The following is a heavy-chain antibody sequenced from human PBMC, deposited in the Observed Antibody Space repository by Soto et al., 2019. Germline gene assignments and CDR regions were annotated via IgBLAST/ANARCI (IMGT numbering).Heavy chain of an antibody. CDR1: GFTFSSYA. V-gene: IGHV3-23*01. CDR2: ISGRGGST. J-gene: IGHJ5*02. D-gene: IGHD5-12*01. CDR3: ANPIYRGYDGVGTNWFDP. Sequence: EVQLLESGGGLVQPGGSLRLSCAASGFTFSSYAMSWVRQAPGKGLEWVSAISGRGGSTYYADSVKGRFTISRDNSKNTLYLQMNSLRAEDTAVYYCANPIYRGYDGVGTNWFDPWGQGTLVTVSS.